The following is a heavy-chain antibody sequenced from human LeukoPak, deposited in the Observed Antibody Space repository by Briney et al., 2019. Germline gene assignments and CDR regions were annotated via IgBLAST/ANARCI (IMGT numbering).Heavy chain of an antibody. J-gene: IGHJ5*02. D-gene: IGHD3/OR15-3a*01. CDR1: GHTITGCY. Sequence: ASGKAACKASGHTITGCYMRWVLPAPGQGLEWMGWSNPNSGGTNYGQMFQGRVTMTRDTSISTAYMELSRLRSDDTAVYYCARGTFDPWGQGTLVTVSS. CDR3: ARGTFDP. V-gene: IGHV1-2*02. CDR2: SNPNSGGT.